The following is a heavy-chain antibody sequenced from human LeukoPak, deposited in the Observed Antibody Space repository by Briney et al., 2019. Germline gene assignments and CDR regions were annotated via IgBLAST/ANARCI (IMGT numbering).Heavy chain of an antibody. D-gene: IGHD5-12*01. J-gene: IGHJ6*03. Sequence: SVRVSCKASGGTFSSYAISWVRQAPGQGLEWMGRIIPIFGTANYAQKFQGRVTITTDESTSTAYMELSSLRSEDTAVYYCARVNRGGYDPRNYYYYMDVWGKGTTVTVSS. CDR1: GGTFSSYA. V-gene: IGHV1-69*05. CDR3: ARVNRGGYDPRNYYYYMDV. CDR2: IIPIFGTA.